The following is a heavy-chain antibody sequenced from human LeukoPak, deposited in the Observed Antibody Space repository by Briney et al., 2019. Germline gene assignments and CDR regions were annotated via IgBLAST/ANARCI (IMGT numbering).Heavy chain of an antibody. Sequence: GGSLRLSCAASGFTFSSYSMNWVRRAPGKGLEWVSAISGSGGSTYYADSVKGRFTISRDNSKNTLYLQMNSLRADDTAVYYCAKTPLAVAPGDFFDYWGQGTLVTVSS. J-gene: IGHJ4*02. CDR1: GFTFSSYS. CDR3: AKTPLAVAPGDFFDY. CDR2: ISGSGGST. D-gene: IGHD6-19*01. V-gene: IGHV3-23*01.